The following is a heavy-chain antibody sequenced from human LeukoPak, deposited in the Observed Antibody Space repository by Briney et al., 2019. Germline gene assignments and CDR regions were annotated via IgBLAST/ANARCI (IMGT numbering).Heavy chain of an antibody. V-gene: IGHV3-23*01. J-gene: IGHJ4*02. Sequence: GGSLRLSCAAAGLTFSSYSMSWDRQAPREWLEWVSSISGSGGRIDYADSVKGRFTISRDNSKNTLSLQMNSLTAEDTAVYYCAKNQRLEGWIYFDSWGQGILVTVSS. D-gene: IGHD1-1*01. CDR3: AKNQRLEGWIYFDS. CDR1: GLTFSSYS. CDR2: ISGSGGRI.